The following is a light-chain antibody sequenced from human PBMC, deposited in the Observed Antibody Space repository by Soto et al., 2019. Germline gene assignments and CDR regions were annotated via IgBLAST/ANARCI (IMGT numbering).Light chain of an antibody. CDR2: DAS. CDR1: QSISSW. CDR3: QQYNSYSRAWT. J-gene: IGKJ1*01. Sequence: DIQMTQSPSTLSASVGDRVTITCRASQSISSWLAWYQQKPGKAPKLLIYDASSLESGVPSRLSGSGSGTEFTLTISSLQPDDFATYYCQQYNSYSRAWTFGQGTNVEIK. V-gene: IGKV1-5*01.